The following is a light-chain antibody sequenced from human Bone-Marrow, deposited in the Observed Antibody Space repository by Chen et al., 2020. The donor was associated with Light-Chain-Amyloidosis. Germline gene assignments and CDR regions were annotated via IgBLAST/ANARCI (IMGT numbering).Light chain of an antibody. CDR3: AAWDGSLSGYV. Sequence: QSVLTQPPSASVTPVQRVTISCSGSSSNIGSNTVNWYQQLPGTAPKLLIYSNNQRPSGVPGRFSASKSGTSAFLAISGLRSEDEADYYCAAWDGSLSGYVFGTGTKVIVL. CDR2: SNN. V-gene: IGLV1-44*01. CDR1: SSNIGSNT. J-gene: IGLJ1*01.